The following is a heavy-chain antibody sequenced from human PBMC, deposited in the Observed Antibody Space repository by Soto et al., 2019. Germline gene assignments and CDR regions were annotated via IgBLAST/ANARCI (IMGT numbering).Heavy chain of an antibody. CDR2: IYSGGYT. D-gene: IGHD3-10*01. V-gene: IGHV3-53*01. J-gene: IGHJ4*02. CDR3: APHAGGGGY. Sequence: EVQLVESGGGLIQPGGSLRLSCAVSGFTVSNNYMSWVRQAPGKGLEGVSVIYSGGYTAYGDSVKGRFTISRDNSKNKLYLQVKSLEAAAAAVFYGAPHAGGGGYWGQGTLVTVSS. CDR1: GFTVSNNY.